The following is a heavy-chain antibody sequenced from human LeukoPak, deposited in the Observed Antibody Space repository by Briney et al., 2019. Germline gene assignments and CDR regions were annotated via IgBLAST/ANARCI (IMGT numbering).Heavy chain of an antibody. Sequence: ASVKVSCKASGYTFTSYGISWVRQAPGQGLEWMGWISAYNGNTNYAQKLQGRVTMTTDTSTSTAYMELRSLRSDDTAVYYCARDPRRGNYYLDAFDIWGQGTMVTVSS. D-gene: IGHD1-26*01. V-gene: IGHV1-18*01. CDR1: GYTFTSYG. CDR2: ISAYNGNT. CDR3: ARDPRRGNYYLDAFDI. J-gene: IGHJ3*02.